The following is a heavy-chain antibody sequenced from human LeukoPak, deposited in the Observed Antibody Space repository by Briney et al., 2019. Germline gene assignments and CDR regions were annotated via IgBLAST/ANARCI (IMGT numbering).Heavy chain of an antibody. J-gene: IGHJ4*02. CDR3: ARGGETKLTN. D-gene: IGHD4-11*01. V-gene: IGHV3-7*01. CDR1: GFTFSSYQ. CDR2: IKEDGNER. Sequence: GGSLRLSCAASGFTFSSYQMSWVRQAPGKGLERVANIKEDGNERYYLDSVKGRFTISRDNAKNSLYLQMNSLRAEDTAVYYCARGGETKLTNWGQGTLVTVSS.